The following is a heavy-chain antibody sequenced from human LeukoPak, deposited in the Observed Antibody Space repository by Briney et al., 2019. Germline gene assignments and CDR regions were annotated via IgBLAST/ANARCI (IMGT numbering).Heavy chain of an antibody. J-gene: IGHJ4*02. CDR3: ARRELNAAAGTYY. D-gene: IGHD6-13*01. V-gene: IGHV5-51*01. CDR2: IYPGDSDT. Sequence: GESLQISCKGSGYGFTSYWIGWGRQLPGKGLEWMGIIYPGDSDTRYSPSFQGQVTISADKSISTAYLQWSSLKASDTAMYYCARRELNAAAGTYYWGQGTLVTVSS. CDR1: GYGFTSYW.